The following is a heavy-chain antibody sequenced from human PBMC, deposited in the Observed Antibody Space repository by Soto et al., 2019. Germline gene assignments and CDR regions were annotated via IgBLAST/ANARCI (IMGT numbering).Heavy chain of an antibody. CDR3: AGYLGASIHANDRQRAFDY. V-gene: IGHV3-11*05. Sequence: QVQLVESGGGLVKPGGSLRLSCAASGFTFSDYNMNWIRHAPGKGLEWVSYISSNSLYINYADSVKGRFTISRDNAKNSLHLQTNSLRAEDTAVYYCAGYLGASIHANDRQRAFDYWGQGTLVTVSS. CDR2: ISSNSLYI. CDR1: GFTFSDYN. D-gene: IGHD1-26*01. J-gene: IGHJ4*02.